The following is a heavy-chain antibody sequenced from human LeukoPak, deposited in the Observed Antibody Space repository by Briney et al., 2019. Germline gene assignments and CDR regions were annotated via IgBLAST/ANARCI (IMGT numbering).Heavy chain of an antibody. D-gene: IGHD3-10*01. CDR3: ARDVGYESNGHYYGPFDD. CDR2: IHYSGST. Sequence: SETLSLTCTVPGGSITSVDYYWGWIRQPPGKGLEWIGYIHYSGSTYSNPSLKSRVFISLDTSKSQFSLKLTSVTAADTAVYYCARDVGYESNGHYYGPFDDWGQGTLVTVSS. J-gene: IGHJ4*02. V-gene: IGHV4-30-4*01. CDR1: GGSITSVDYY.